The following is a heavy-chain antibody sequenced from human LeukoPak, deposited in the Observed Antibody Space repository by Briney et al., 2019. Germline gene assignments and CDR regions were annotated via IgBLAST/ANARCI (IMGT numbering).Heavy chain of an antibody. D-gene: IGHD3-10*01. J-gene: IGHJ6*03. CDR2: IRYDGSNK. V-gene: IGHV3-30*02. CDR1: GFTFSSYG. Sequence: GGSVRLSCAASGFTFSSYGMHWVRQAPGKGLEWVAFIRYDGSNKYYADSVKGRFTISRDNSKNTLYLQMNSLRAEDTAVYYCANILGVRTADYYMDVWGKGTTVTISS. CDR3: ANILGVRTADYYMDV.